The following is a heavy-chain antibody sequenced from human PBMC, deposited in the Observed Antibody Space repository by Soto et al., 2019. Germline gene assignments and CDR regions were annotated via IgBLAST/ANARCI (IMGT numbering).Heavy chain of an antibody. CDR2: IDWDDDK. CDR1: GFSLSTSGMC. Sequence: SGPTLVNPTQTLTLTCTFSGFSLSTSGMCVSWIRQPPGKALEWLALIDWDDDKYYSTSLKTRLTISKDTSKNQVVLTMTNMDPVDTATYYCARIQRITMVRGVSHYYGMDVWGQGTTVTVSS. CDR3: ARIQRITMVRGVSHYYGMDV. V-gene: IGHV2-70*01. J-gene: IGHJ6*02. D-gene: IGHD3-10*01.